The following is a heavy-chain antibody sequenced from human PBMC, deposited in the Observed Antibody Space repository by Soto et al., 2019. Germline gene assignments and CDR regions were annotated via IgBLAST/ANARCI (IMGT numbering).Heavy chain of an antibody. J-gene: IGHJ5*02. D-gene: IGHD2-21*02. V-gene: IGHV4-61*05. CDR3: ARLVVTRFDP. CDR2: IYYSGST. CDR1: GGCISSSSYY. Sequence: SETLSLTCTVSGGCISSSSYYWSWIRQPPGKGLEWIGYIYYSGSTNYNPSLKSRVTISVDTSKNQFSLKLSSVTAADTAVYYCARLVVTRFDPWGQGTLVTVSS.